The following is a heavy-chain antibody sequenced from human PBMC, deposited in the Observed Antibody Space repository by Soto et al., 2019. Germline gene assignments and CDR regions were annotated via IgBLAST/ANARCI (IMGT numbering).Heavy chain of an antibody. CDR3: GIAVAGTSGWFDP. D-gene: IGHD6-19*01. CDR2: IYYSGSN. CDR1: GGSIRSGVYY. J-gene: IGHJ5*02. Sequence: SETLSLTCTVSGGSIRSGVYYWGWIRQPPGKGLEWIGSIYYSGSNYYNPALKSRVTMSVDTSKNQFSLKLSFVTAADTAVYYCGIAVAGTSGWFDPWGQGTLVTVSS. V-gene: IGHV4-39*01.